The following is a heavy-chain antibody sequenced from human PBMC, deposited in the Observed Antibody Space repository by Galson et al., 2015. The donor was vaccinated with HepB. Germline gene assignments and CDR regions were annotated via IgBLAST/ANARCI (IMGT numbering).Heavy chain of an antibody. V-gene: IGHV3-30-3*01. J-gene: IGHJ4*02. CDR1: GFTFSSYA. CDR2: ISYDGSNK. CDR3: ARGYNWNGDYFDY. D-gene: IGHD1-20*01. Sequence: SLRLSCAASGFTFSSYAMHWVRQAPGKGLEWVAVISYDGSNKYYADSVKGRFTISRDNSKNTLYLQMNSLRAEDTAVYYCARGYNWNGDYFDYWGQGTLVTVSS.